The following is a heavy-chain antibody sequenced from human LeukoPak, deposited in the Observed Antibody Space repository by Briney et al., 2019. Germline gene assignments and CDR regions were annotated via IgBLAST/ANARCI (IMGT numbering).Heavy chain of an antibody. Sequence: GGSLRLSCAASGFTFSSYEMNWVRQAPGKGVEWVSYISSIGITIYYPVSVKGRFTISSDNAKNSLYLQMNSLRAEDTAVYYCARFFWSGYLFDYWGQGTLVTVSS. V-gene: IGHV3-48*03. D-gene: IGHD3-3*01. CDR1: GFTFSSYE. CDR3: ARFFWSGYLFDY. CDR2: ISSIGITI. J-gene: IGHJ4*02.